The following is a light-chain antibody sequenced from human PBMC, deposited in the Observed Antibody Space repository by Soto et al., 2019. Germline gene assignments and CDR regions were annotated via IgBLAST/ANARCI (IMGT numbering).Light chain of an antibody. V-gene: IGKV3-20*01. CDR1: QSVSSNY. CDR2: GAS. J-gene: IGKJ3*01. Sequence: EIVLTQSPGTLSLSPGERATLSCRASQSVSSNYLAWYQQKPGQAPRLLIYGASSRATGIPDRFSGSGSGTDFTLTIRRLEPEDFAVYYCQQYVGSPFTFGPGTKVDI. CDR3: QQYVGSPFT.